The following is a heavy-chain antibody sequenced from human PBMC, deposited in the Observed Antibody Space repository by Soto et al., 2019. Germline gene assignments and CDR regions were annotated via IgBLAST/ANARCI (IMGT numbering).Heavy chain of an antibody. CDR1: GYSFTNYC. V-gene: IGHV5-51*01. J-gene: IGHJ4*02. CDR3: VRPDSTGYYTH. Sequence: PGESLKSACKGSGYSFTNYCIGWVLQMPGKGLEWMGIVNPADSDTRYSPSFQGQVTVSVDKSISTAYLQRGSLKASDTAMYYCVRPDSTGYYTHWGQGTPVTVSS. D-gene: IGHD3-3*01. CDR2: VNPADSDT.